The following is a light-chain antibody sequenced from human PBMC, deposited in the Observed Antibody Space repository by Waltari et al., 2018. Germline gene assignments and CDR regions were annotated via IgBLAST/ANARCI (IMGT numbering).Light chain of an antibody. CDR3: SAYAGSNNLL. CDR2: EVQ. J-gene: IGLJ3*02. V-gene: IGLV2-8*01. CDR1: SSDVGHYNY. Sequence: QSALPQPPSASGSPGQSVTLSCTGTSSDVGHYNYVSWYPQRPGSAPTLIVYEVQKRPSGVPDRFSGSKSGNTAYLTVSGLQGEDEAEYFCSAYAGSNNLLFGGGTKLTVL.